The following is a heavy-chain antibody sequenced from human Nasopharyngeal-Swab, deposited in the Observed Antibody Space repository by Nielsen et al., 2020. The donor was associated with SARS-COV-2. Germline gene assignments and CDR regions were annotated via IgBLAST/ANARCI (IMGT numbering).Heavy chain of an antibody. V-gene: IGHV2-5*02. J-gene: IGHJ4*02. Sequence: RQAPGKALEWLALIYWDDDKRYSPSLKSRLTITKDTSKNQVVLTMTNMDPVGTATYYCAHSIVDTAMVIFDYWGQGTLVTVSS. D-gene: IGHD5-18*01. CDR2: IYWDDDK. CDR3: AHSIVDTAMVIFDY.